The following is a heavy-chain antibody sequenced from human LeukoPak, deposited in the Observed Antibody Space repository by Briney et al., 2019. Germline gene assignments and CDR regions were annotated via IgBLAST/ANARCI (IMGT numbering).Heavy chain of an antibody. J-gene: IGHJ3*02. CDR2: IRSSSGDI. D-gene: IGHD2-8*01. CDR1: GFTFSSYE. V-gene: IGHV3-21*01. Sequence: GGSLRLSCAASGFTFSSYEMSWVRQAPGKGLEWISSIRSSSGDIHYADSVKGRFTISRDNAKNSLYLQMNSLRAEDTAVYYCARSFCINGVCYQSAFDIWGQGTMVTVSS. CDR3: ARSFCINGVCYQSAFDI.